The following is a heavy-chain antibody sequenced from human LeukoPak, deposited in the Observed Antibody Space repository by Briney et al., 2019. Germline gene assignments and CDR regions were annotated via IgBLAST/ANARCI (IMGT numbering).Heavy chain of an antibody. CDR3: ARGNHPLALVHYYFDY. V-gene: IGHV4-59*01. D-gene: IGHD1-14*01. CDR1: GGSISSYY. Sequence: SETLSLTCTVSGGSISSYYWSWIRQPPGKGLEWIGYIYYSGSTNYNPSLKSRVTISVDTSKNQFSLKLSSMTAADTAVYYCARGNHPLALVHYYFDYWGQGTLVTVSS. CDR2: IYYSGST. J-gene: IGHJ4*02.